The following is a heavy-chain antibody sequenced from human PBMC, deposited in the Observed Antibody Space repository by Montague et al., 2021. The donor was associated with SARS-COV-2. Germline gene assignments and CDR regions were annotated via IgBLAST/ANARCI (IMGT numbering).Heavy chain of an antibody. CDR3: VRHRHDDGLNGSPDF. V-gene: IGHV4-59*08. CDR2: VLYNKGT. CDR1: GVSVTDYY. Sequence: SETLSLTCTVSGVSVTDYYWSWIRQPPGKGLEWVGDVLYNKGTSFNPSPKSRVAISVDTSKNQFSLRLTSVTAADTAFYYCVRHRHDDGLNGSPDFWGQGTLVTVSS. D-gene: IGHD3-9*01. J-gene: IGHJ4*02.